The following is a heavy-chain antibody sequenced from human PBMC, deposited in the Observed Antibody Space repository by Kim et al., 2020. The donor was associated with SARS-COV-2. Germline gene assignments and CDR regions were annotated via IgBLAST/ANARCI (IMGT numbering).Heavy chain of an antibody. CDR3: ARPHTRCLLGAFDV. D-gene: IGHD1-26*01. V-gene: IGHV5-51*01. Sequence: YGPSFQGQVTISADQSISTAYLHWSSLKASDTAMYYCARPHTRCLLGAFDVWGQGTMVTVSS. J-gene: IGHJ3*01.